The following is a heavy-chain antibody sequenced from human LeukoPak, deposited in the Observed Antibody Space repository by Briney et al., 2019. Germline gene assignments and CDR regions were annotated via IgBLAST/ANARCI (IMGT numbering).Heavy chain of an antibody. CDR1: GGSISSGSYY. CDR3: ARGYGSGSYRASNWFDP. CDR2: IYTSGST. D-gene: IGHD3-10*01. Sequence: SETLSLTCTVSGGSISSGSYYWSWIRQPAGKGLEWIGRIYTSGSTNYNPSLKSRVTISVDTSKNQFSLKLSSVTAADTAVYYCARGYGSGSYRASNWFDPWGQGALVTVSS. J-gene: IGHJ5*02. V-gene: IGHV4-61*02.